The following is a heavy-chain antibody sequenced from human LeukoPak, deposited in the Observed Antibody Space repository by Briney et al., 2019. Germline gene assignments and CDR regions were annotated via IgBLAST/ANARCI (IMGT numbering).Heavy chain of an antibody. CDR3: ARKASLRGYSYATCDY. CDR2: IKQDGSEK. Sequence: GGSLRLSCEVSGFTSSTAWLTWVRQAPGKGLEWVANIKQDGSEKYYVDSVKGRFTISRDNAKNSLYLQMNSLRAEDTAVYYCARKASLRGYSYATCDYWGQGTLVTVSS. CDR1: GFTSSTAW. D-gene: IGHD5-18*01. V-gene: IGHV3-7*01. J-gene: IGHJ4*02.